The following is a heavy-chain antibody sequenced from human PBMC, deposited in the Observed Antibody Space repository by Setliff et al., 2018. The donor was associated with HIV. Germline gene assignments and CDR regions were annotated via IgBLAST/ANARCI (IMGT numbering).Heavy chain of an antibody. CDR1: GGFIKNSNYY. V-gene: IGHV4-39*01. Sequence: SETLSLTCTVYGGFIKNSNYYWGWIRQPPGKGLEWIGNIHYSGSTYYNPSLKSRVTISVDTSKNQFSLKLSSVTAADRAVYYCARHRDSPGSSWIYYYSYMDVWGKGTTVTVSS. CDR2: IHYSGST. D-gene: IGHD6-13*01. CDR3: ARHRDSPGSSWIYYYSYMDV. J-gene: IGHJ6*03.